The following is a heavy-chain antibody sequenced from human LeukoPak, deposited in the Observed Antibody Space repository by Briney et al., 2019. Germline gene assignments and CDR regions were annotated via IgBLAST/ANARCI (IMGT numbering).Heavy chain of an antibody. D-gene: IGHD2-8*01. CDR2: INHSVST. CDR3: ARQSRVALMGDAFDI. CDR1: GGSFSGYY. J-gene: IGHJ3*02. Sequence: SETLSLTCAVYGGSFSGYYWSWIPQPPGKGLEWIGEINHSVSTNYNPSLKSRVTISVDTSKNQFSLKLSSVTAGDTSVYYCARQSRVALMGDAFDIWGQGTMVTVSS. V-gene: IGHV4-34*01.